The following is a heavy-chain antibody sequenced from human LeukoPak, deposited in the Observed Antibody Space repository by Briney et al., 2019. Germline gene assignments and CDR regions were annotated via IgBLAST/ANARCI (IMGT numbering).Heavy chain of an antibody. D-gene: IGHD3-22*01. CDR3: ARARNNYDSSGFSALDY. Sequence: PGGSLRLSCVGSGITLSSYWLSWVRQAPGKGPEWVANIRGDGVEKYYAASVQGRFTISRDNSQSTLYLQMNSLRAEDTAVYYCARARNNYDSSGFSALDYWGQGTLVTVSS. CDR1: GITLSSYW. J-gene: IGHJ4*02. CDR2: IRGDGVEK. V-gene: IGHV3-7*02.